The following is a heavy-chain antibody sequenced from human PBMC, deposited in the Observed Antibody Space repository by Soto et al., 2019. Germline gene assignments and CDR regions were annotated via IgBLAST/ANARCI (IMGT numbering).Heavy chain of an antibody. J-gene: IGHJ5*02. CDR3: ARDRWTSRANWFDP. CDR2: ISDRGTT. D-gene: IGHD3-16*02. Sequence: SETLSLTCTIFCGSIDSYYWSWIRQAPGKGLEWIGHISDRGTTTYNPSLGSRVTISVDTSRNLFSLKLSSVTVADTAVYFCARDRWTSRANWFDPWGPGTLVTVSS. CDR1: CGSIDSYY. V-gene: IGHV4-59*12.